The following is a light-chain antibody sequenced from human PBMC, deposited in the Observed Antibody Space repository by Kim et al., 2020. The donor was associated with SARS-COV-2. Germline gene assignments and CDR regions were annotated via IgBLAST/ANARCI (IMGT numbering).Light chain of an antibody. Sequence: ASVGDTVTITCQASQGVSHYLSWYQQKPGQAPKLLIYDTSNLETGVPSRFSGSGSGTDFSFTINDLQPEDIATYYCQHYDSIPWTFGQGTKVDIK. CDR1: QGVSHY. V-gene: IGKV1-33*01. J-gene: IGKJ1*01. CDR3: QHYDSIPWT. CDR2: DTS.